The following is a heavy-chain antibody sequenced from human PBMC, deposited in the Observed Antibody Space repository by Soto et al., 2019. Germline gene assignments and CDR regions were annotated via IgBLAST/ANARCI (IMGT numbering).Heavy chain of an antibody. J-gene: IGHJ4*02. CDR2: ISGSGGST. V-gene: IGHV3-23*01. CDR1: GFTFSSYV. Sequence: EVQLLESGGGLVQPGGSLRLSCAASGFTFSSYVMSWVRQAPGKGLEWVSAISGSGGSTHYADSVKGRFTISRDNSKNTLYLQMNSLRVEDTAVYYCAKTFAPHFYCSSTGCSYFDYWGQGTLVTVST. CDR3: AKTFAPHFYCSSTGCSYFDY. D-gene: IGHD2-2*01.